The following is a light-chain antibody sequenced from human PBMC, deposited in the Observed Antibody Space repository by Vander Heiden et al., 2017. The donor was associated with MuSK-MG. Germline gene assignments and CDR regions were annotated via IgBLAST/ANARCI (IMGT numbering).Light chain of an antibody. CDR1: QSISND. Sequence: DIQMTQSPSSLSASVGDSVSLTCLASQSISNDFKWYQQRPGKAPNLLISGASRLHNGVPSRFSGSGSGTDFSLTISSLQPEDFATDYCQQTYSPPRWTFGQGTTVEI. CDR2: GAS. J-gene: IGKJ1*01. V-gene: IGKV1-39*01. CDR3: QQTYSPPRWT.